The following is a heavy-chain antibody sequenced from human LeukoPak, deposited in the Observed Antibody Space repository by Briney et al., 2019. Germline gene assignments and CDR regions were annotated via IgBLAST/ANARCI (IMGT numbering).Heavy chain of an antibody. V-gene: IGHV1-18*04. J-gene: IGHJ6*03. Sequence: ASVKVSCKASGYTFTNYFMHWVRQAPGQGLEWMGWISAYNGNTNYAQKLQGRVTMTTDTSTSTAYMELRSLRCDDTAVYYCARAPDVLLWFGEFRYYYYYMDVWGKGTTVTISS. CDR3: ARAPDVLLWFGEFRYYYYYMDV. D-gene: IGHD3-10*01. CDR1: GYTFTNYF. CDR2: ISAYNGNT.